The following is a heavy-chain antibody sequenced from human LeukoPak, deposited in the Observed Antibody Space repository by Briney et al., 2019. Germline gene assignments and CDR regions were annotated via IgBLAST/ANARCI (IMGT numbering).Heavy chain of an antibody. J-gene: IGHJ5*02. CDR2: MNPNNAGT. V-gene: IGHV1-2*02. CDR3: VRGRMPGAGTYPFDP. Sequence: GASVKVSCRASGYTFTAYYMHWVRQAPGQGLEWMGWMNPNNAGTNFAQKFQGRFTMTGDTSISTAYMELSSLRSDDTAVYYCVRGRMPGAGTYPFDPWGQGTLVTVSS. CDR1: GYTFTAYY. D-gene: IGHD6-13*01.